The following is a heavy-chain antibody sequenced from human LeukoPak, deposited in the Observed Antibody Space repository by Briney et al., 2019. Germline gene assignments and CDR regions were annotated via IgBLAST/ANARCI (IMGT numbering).Heavy chain of an antibody. CDR3: ARDRGYYFDY. V-gene: IGHV3-21*01. CDR2: ISSSSSYI. CDR1: GFTFSSYS. D-gene: IGHD1-26*01. J-gene: IGHJ4*02. Sequence: PGGSLRLSCAASGFTFSSYSMNWVHKAPGKGLEWVSSISSSSSYIYYADSVKGRFTISRDNAKHSLYLQMNSLRAEDTAVYYCARDRGYYFDYWGQGTLVTVSS.